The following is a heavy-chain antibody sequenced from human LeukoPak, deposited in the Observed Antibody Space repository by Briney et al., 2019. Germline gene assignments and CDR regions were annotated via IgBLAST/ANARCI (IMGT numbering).Heavy chain of an antibody. J-gene: IGHJ3*02. Sequence: GRSLRLSCAASGLTFDDCAMHWVRQAPGKGLEWVSGISWNSGSIGYADSVKGRFTISRDNAKNSLYLQMNSLRAEDTALYYCAKDTDPYSGYDPGAFDIWGQGTMVTVSS. CDR1: GLTFDDCA. CDR3: AKDTDPYSGYDPGAFDI. D-gene: IGHD5-12*01. CDR2: ISWNSGSI. V-gene: IGHV3-9*01.